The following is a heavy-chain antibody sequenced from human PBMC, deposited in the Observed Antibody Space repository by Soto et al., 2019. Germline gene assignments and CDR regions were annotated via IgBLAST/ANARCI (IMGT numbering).Heavy chain of an antibody. J-gene: IGHJ4*02. V-gene: IGHV3-7*01. CDR2: IKTDGDEK. D-gene: IGHD1-1*01. Sequence: EVRLVESGGGLVQPGGSLRLSCVASGFTFSNYWMTWVRQAPGKGLEWVAHIKTDGDEKYYVDSVKGRFTISRDNAKNLVYLQMNSLRSDDTAVYYCARPRTTEWELLISAYWGQGTLVTVSS. CDR3: ARPRTTEWELLISAY. CDR1: GFTFSNYW.